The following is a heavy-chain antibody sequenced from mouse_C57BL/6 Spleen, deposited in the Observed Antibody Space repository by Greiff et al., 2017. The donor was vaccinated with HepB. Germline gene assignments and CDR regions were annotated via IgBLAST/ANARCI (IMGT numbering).Heavy chain of an antibody. D-gene: IGHD1-1*01. J-gene: IGHJ2*01. CDR1: GFSLTSYG. CDR2: IWSGGST. Sequence: QVQLKQSGPGLVQPSQSLSITCTVSGFSLTSYGVHWVRQSPGKGLEWLGVIWSGGSTDYNAAFISRLSISKDNSKSQVFFKMNSLQADDTAIYYCARNPDYYGSSYPYYFDYWGQGTTLTVSS. CDR3: ARNPDYYGSSYPYYFDY. V-gene: IGHV2-2*01.